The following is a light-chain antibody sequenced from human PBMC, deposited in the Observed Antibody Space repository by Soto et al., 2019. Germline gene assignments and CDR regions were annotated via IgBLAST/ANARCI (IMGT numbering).Light chain of an antibody. CDR1: NIGSKN. Sequence: SYELTQPPSVSVAPGKTARITCGGNNIGSKNVHWYQQKPGQAPVLVIYYDSDRPSGIPERFSGSNSGNTATLTISRVEAGDEADYYCQVWDSSSDQHVVFGGGTKLTVL. J-gene: IGLJ2*01. V-gene: IGLV3-21*04. CDR3: QVWDSSSDQHVV. CDR2: YDS.